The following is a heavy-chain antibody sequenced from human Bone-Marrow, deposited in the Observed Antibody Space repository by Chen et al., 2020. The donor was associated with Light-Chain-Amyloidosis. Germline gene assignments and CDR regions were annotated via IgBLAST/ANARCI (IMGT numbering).Heavy chain of an antibody. CDR3: SKSDRPPSRYYYYYYMDV. V-gene: IGHV3-30*02. D-gene: IGHD6-6*01. Sequence: QVQLVESGGGVVQPGGSLRLSCAASGFTFSSYGMHWVRQAPGKGLEWVAFLRCDASNKYYADSMQGRFTISRDNSKNTLYLQMNSLRAADTAVYYCSKSDRPPSRYYYYYYMDVWGKGTTVTVSS. J-gene: IGHJ6*03. CDR1: GFTFSSYG. CDR2: LRCDASNK.